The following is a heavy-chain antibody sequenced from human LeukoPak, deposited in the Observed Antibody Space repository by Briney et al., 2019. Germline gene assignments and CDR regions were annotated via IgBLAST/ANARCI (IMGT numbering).Heavy chain of an antibody. Sequence: GGSLRLSCEASGFLFKSNGMHWVRQAPGKGLEWVAFIRSDGNVTKYLDYVKGRFTLSRDNSENTLYLQVTNLRPDDTAVYFCAKDHGFWSGYLFWGQGTLVTVSS. CDR2: IRSDGNVT. V-gene: IGHV3-30*02. D-gene: IGHD3-3*01. J-gene: IGHJ4*02. CDR1: GFLFKSNG. CDR3: AKDHGFWSGYLF.